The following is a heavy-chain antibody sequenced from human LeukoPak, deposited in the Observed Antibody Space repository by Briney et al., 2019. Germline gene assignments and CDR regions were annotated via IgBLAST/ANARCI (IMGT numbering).Heavy chain of an antibody. Sequence: SETLSLTCTVSGYSISSNYYWGWIRQPPGKGLKWIGSIYHRGTTYYNPSLKSRVTISVDTSKNQFSLKLSSVTAADTAVYYCARDGRGLGFYYYYMDVWGKGTTVTVSS. V-gene: IGHV4-38-2*02. CDR2: IYHRGTT. CDR1: GYSISSNYY. CDR3: ARDGRGLGFYYYYMDV. J-gene: IGHJ6*03.